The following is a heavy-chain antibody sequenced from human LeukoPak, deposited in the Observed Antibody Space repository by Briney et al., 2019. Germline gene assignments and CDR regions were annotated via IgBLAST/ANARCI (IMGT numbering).Heavy chain of an antibody. Sequence: ASVKVSCKVSGYTLTELSMHWVRQAPGKGLEWMGGFDPEDGETIYAQKFQGRVTMTEDTSTDTAYMELSSLRSEDTAVHYCATGPYCSSTSCYDGDYWGQGTLVTVSS. V-gene: IGHV1-24*01. CDR3: ATGPYCSSTSCYDGDY. J-gene: IGHJ4*02. CDR2: FDPEDGET. CDR1: GYTLTELS. D-gene: IGHD2-2*01.